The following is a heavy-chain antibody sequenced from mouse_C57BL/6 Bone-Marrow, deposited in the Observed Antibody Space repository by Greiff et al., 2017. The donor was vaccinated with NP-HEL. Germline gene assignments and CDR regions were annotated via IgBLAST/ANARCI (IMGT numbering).Heavy chain of an antibody. CDR2: IYPGSGST. V-gene: IGHV1-55*01. Sequence: QVQLQQSGAELVKPGASVKMSCKASGYTFTSYWITWVKQRPGQGLEWIGDIYPGSGSTNYNEKFKSKATLTVDTSSSTAYMQLSSLTSEDSAVYYCARKEGLTGAAWFAYWGQGTLVTVSA. CDR1: GYTFTSYW. D-gene: IGHD4-1*01. CDR3: ARKEGLTGAAWFAY. J-gene: IGHJ3*01.